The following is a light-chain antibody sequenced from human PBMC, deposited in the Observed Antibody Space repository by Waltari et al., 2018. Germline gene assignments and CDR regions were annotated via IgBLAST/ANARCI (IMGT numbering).Light chain of an antibody. V-gene: IGKV3-11*01. Sequence: ENVLTQSTATLSLSPGERATLSCRASHSVGSLLAWYQQKPGQAPRLLIYDASNRATGIPARFSGSGSETDFTLTISGVEPEDFAVYYCQQRSNWPGTFGPGTKVDIK. CDR3: QQRSNWPGT. CDR1: HSVGSL. CDR2: DAS. J-gene: IGKJ3*01.